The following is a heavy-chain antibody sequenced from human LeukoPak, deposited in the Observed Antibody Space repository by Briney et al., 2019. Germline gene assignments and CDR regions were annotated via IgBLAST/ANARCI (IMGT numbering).Heavy chain of an antibody. D-gene: IGHD3-22*01. V-gene: IGHV4-59*08. J-gene: IGHJ4*02. CDR1: GGSISSHY. CDR3: ARGSLTYYYDSSGYYPIFDY. CDR2: IYYSGST. Sequence: SETLSLTCTVSGGSISSHYWSWIRQPPGKGLEWIGYIYYSGSTNYNPSLKSRVTISVDTSKNQFSLKLSSVTAADTAVYYCARGSLTYYYDSSGYYPIFDYWGQGTLVTVSS.